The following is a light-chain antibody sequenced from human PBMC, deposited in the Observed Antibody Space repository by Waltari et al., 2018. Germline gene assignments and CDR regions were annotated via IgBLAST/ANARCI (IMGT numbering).Light chain of an antibody. V-gene: IGKV1-5*01. CDR2: DAS. CDR1: QSLSTP. Sequence: DIQMTQSPSTLSASVGDRVTITCRASQSLSTPLAWYQQKPGKAPKLLISDASTLENGVPSRFSGSGSGTEFTLTISSLQSEDSAVYYCQQRSNWPPITFGQGTRLEIK. CDR3: QQRSNWPPIT. J-gene: IGKJ5*01.